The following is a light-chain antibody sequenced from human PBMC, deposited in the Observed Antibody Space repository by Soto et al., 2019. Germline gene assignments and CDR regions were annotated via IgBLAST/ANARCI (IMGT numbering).Light chain of an antibody. CDR1: ENINKY. CDR2: AAS. V-gene: IGKV1-17*01. CDR3: QQLNDYPIT. Sequence: DIHMTHSLSSLSPSVGGRFTTTCRATENINKYVSWYQHQPGKAPKLLIYAASSLQSGVPSRFSGSGSGTDFTLTISSLQPEDFATYYCQQLNDYPITFGQGTRLEIK. J-gene: IGKJ5*01.